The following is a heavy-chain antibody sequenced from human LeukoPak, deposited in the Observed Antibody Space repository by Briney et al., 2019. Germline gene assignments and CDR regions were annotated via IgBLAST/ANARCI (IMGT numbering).Heavy chain of an antibody. V-gene: IGHV1-69*05. CDR1: GGTFSSYA. CDR3: ASPQGGGSGSLNDYYYYMDV. D-gene: IGHD3-10*01. Sequence: ALVKVSCKASGGTFSSYAISWVRQAPGQGLEWMGGIIPIFGTANYAQKFQGRVTITTDESTSTAYMELSSLRSEDTAVYYCASPQGGGSGSLNDYYYYMDVWGKGTTVTVSS. J-gene: IGHJ6*03. CDR2: IIPIFGTA.